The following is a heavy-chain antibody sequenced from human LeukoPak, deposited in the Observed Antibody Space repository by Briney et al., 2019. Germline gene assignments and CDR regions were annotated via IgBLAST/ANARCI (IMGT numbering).Heavy chain of an antibody. V-gene: IGHV4-28*01. CDR1: GYSITSSSW. Sequence: SETLSLTCAVSGYSITSSSWWGWIRQPPGKGLEWIGYIYHSGTTYYNPSLQSRVTMSVDQSKNQFSLKLSSVTAVDTAVYYCARKENVYYYFDCWGQGTLVTVSS. J-gene: IGHJ4*02. D-gene: IGHD3-10*01. CDR3: ARKENVYYYFDC. CDR2: IYHSGTT.